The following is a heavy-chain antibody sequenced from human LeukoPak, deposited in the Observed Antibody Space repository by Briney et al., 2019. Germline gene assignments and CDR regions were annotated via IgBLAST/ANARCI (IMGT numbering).Heavy chain of an antibody. V-gene: IGHV4-30-4*01. J-gene: IGHJ4*02. CDR2: IYYSGST. D-gene: IGHD1-1*01. Sequence: SSQTLSLTCTVSGGSISRGDYYWSWIRQPPGKGLEWIGYIYYSGSTDYSPSLKSRVTISVDTSKNQFSLRLSSMTAADTAVYYCARGAGTGTLLYYFDYWGQGTLVTVSS. CDR3: ARGAGTGTLLYYFDY. CDR1: GGSISRGDYY.